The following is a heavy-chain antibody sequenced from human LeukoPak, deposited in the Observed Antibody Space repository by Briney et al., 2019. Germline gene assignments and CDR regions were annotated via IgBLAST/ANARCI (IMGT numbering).Heavy chain of an antibody. CDR2: IYTIGRT. CDR1: GGSLSSSY. CDR3: ARQIGGYQLLNWFDP. J-gene: IGHJ5*02. Sequence: SETLSLTCTVSGGSLSSSYSSWVWPPAGTGRGWVGRIYTIGRTINNTSPKSRATLPVETSKNQFSLKLSSVTAADTAVYYCARQIGGYQLLNWFDPWGQGTLVTVSS. D-gene: IGHD2-2*01. V-gene: IGHV4-4*07.